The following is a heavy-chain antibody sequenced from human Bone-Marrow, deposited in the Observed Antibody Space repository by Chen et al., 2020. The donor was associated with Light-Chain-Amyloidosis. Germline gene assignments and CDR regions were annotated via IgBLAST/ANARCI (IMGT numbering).Heavy chain of an antibody. V-gene: IGHV5-51*01. D-gene: IGHD5-12*01. CDR1: GYTFPNYW. CDR2: IYPDDSDA. J-gene: IGHJ4*02. Sequence: EVQLEQSGPEVKKPGASLKISGKGYGYTFPNYWIGWVRQMPVKGLEWMGVIYPDDSDARYSPSFEGQVTISADKSITTAYLQWRSLKASDTAMYYCARRRDGYNFDYWGQGTLVTVSS. CDR3: ARRRDGYNFDY.